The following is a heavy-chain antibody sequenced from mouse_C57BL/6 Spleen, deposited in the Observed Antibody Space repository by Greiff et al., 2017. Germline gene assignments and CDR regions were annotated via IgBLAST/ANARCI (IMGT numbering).Heavy chain of an antibody. V-gene: IGHV7-3*01. Sequence: DVHLVESGGGLVQPGGSLSLSCAASGFTFTDYYMSWVRQPPGKALEWLGFIRNKANGYPTEYSASVKGRFTISGDNSQSILYLQMNALRAEDSATYYCARYTADYYVSSYWYFDVWGTGTTVTVSS. CDR3: ARYTADYYVSSYWYFDV. D-gene: IGHD1-1*01. J-gene: IGHJ1*03. CDR2: IRNKANGYPT. CDR1: GFTFTDYY.